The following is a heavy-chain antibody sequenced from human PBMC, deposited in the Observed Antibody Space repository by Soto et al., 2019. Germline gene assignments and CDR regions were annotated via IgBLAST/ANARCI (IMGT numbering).Heavy chain of an antibody. CDR1: GFTVSNNY. CDR3: ARDPGHGLDV. CDR2: MYSGGST. V-gene: IGHV3-53*01. J-gene: IGHJ6*02. Sequence: PGGSLRLSCAASGFTVSNNYMSWVRQPPGKGLEWVAVMYSGGSTYYADSVKGRFTISRDNSKNTLYLQMNSLRAEDTAVYYCARDPGHGLDVWGQGTTVTVSS. D-gene: IGHD1-1*01.